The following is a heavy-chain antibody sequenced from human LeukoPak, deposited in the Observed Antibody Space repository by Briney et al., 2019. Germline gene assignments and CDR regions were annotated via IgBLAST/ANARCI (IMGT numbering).Heavy chain of an antibody. CDR1: GFTFSSYA. D-gene: IGHD6-19*01. V-gene: IGHV3-30*04. J-gene: IGHJ6*03. Sequence: GGSLRLSCAASGFTFSSYAMHWVRQAPGKGLEWVAVISYDGSNKYYADSVKGRFTISRDNSKNTLYLQMNSLRAEDTAVYYCAKVDSGCMDVWGKGTTVTVSS. CDR3: AKVDSGCMDV. CDR2: ISYDGSNK.